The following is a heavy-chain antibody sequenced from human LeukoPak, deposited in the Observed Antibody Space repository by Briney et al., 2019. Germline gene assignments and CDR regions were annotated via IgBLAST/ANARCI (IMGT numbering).Heavy chain of an antibody. D-gene: IGHD3-3*01. V-gene: IGHV3-23*01. CDR1: GFTFSSYA. J-gene: IGHJ3*02. Sequence: PGGSLRLSCAASGFTFSSYAMSWVRQAPGKGLEWVSAISGSGGSTYYADSVKGRFTISRDNSKNTLYLQMNSLRAEDTAVYYCARVLEITIFGVVTPVAFDIWGQGTMVTVSS. CDR2: ISGSGGST. CDR3: ARVLEITIFGVVTPVAFDI.